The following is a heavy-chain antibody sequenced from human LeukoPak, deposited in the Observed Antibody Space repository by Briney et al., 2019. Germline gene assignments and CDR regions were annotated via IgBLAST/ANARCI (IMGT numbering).Heavy chain of an antibody. CDR1: GDSFSSVTDY. Sequence: PSETLSLTCTVSGDSFSSVTDYWAWIRQPPGKGLEWIASGDYSGGTYYNPSLESRVAISADMSKNQFSLRLTSVTGADTAVYYCAGERGEEYSSGWYKRNYFDNWGQGIRVTVSS. J-gene: IGHJ4*02. CDR2: GDYSGGT. D-gene: IGHD6-19*01. V-gene: IGHV4-39*07. CDR3: AGERGEEYSSGWYKRNYFDN.